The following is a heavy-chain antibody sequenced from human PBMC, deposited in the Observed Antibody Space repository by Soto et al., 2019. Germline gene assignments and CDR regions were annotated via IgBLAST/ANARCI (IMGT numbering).Heavy chain of an antibody. Sequence: ASVKVSCKATGYSFTRHDINWLRQAAGQGLEWMGWMNPNSGNTVYAQKFQGRITMTRNTSITTAYIEVTRLKSEDTAVYFCARGAYNDYSRWFDPWGQGTLGTVGS. CDR2: MNPNSGNT. D-gene: IGHD4-4*01. CDR1: GYSFTRHD. V-gene: IGHV1-8*01. CDR3: ARGAYNDYSRWFDP. J-gene: IGHJ5*02.